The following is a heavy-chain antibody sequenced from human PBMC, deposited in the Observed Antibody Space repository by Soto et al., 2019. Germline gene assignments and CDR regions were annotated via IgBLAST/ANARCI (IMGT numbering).Heavy chain of an antibody. D-gene: IGHD6-13*01. CDR2: IIPIFGTA. CDR1: GGTFSSYA. V-gene: IGHV1-69*13. Sequence: SVKVSCKASGGTFSSYAISWVRQAPGQGLEWMGGIIPIFGTANYAQKFQGRVTITADESTSTAYMELSSLRSEDTAVYYCARARFTAAGNAQYYYYGMDVWGQGTTVTVSS. CDR3: ARARFTAAGNAQYYYYGMDV. J-gene: IGHJ6*02.